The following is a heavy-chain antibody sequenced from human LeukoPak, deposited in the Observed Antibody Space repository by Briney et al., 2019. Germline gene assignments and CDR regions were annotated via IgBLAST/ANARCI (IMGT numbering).Heavy chain of an antibody. D-gene: IGHD2-15*01. CDR1: GFTFSNYA. V-gene: IGHV3-23*01. Sequence: GGSLRLSCAASGFTFSNYAMSWVRQAPGKGLEWVSAISGSGSSTYYADSVKGRFTISRDNSKNMLYLQMDSLRGEDSAVYYCAKVPPRGSGDAFDIWGQGTRVTVSS. J-gene: IGHJ3*02. CDR3: AKVPPRGSGDAFDI. CDR2: ISGSGSST.